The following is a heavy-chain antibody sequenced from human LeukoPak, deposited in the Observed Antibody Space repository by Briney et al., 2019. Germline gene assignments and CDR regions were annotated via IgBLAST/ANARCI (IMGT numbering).Heavy chain of an antibody. J-gene: IGHJ4*02. V-gene: IGHV3-15*01. CDR2: IKSKTAGGTT. CDR1: GFTFSNAW. Sequence: GGSLRLSCAVSGFTFSNAWMSWVRQAPGKGLEWIGRIKSKTAGGTTDYAAPVKGRFTISRDDSQNTLYLQMNSLQIEDTGVYYCTTGAPTYCTNGKCYTGGNFDYWGQGTLVTVSS. D-gene: IGHD2-8*01. CDR3: TTGAPTYCTNGKCYTGGNFDY.